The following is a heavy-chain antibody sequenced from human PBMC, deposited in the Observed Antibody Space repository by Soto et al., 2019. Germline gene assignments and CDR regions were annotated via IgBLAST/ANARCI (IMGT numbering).Heavy chain of an antibody. CDR3: ARLLDCRGGSCYGMDV. CDR1: GGSISSYY. J-gene: IGHJ6*02. Sequence: QVQLQESGPGLVKPSETLSLTCTVSGGSISSYYWSWIRQPPGKGLEWIGYIYYSGSTNYNPSLKSRVTISVDTSKNQFSLKLSSVTAADTAVYYCARLLDCRGGSCYGMDVWGQGTTVTVSS. V-gene: IGHV4-59*08. CDR2: IYYSGST. D-gene: IGHD2-15*01.